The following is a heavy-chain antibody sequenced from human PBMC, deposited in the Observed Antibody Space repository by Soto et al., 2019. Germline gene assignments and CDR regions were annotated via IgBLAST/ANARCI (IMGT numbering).Heavy chain of an antibody. CDR3: ARLYGGNLFDY. V-gene: IGHV4-34*01. Sequence: SETLSLTCAVYGGSFSGYYWSWIRQPPGKGLEWIGEINHSGSTNYNPSLKSRVTISVDTSKNQFSLELSSVTAADTAVYYCARLYGGNLFDYWGQGTLVTVS. CDR2: INHSGST. CDR1: GGSFSGYY. D-gene: IGHD4-17*01. J-gene: IGHJ4*02.